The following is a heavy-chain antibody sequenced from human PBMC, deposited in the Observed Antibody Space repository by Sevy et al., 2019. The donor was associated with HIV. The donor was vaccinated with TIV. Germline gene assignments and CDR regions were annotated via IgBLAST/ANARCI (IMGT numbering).Heavy chain of an antibody. Sequence: GGFLRLSCAASGFTFSSYAMHWVRQAPGKGLEWVAVISYDGSNKYYADSVKGRFTISRDNSKNTLYLQMNSLRAEDTAVYYCARGRITMVRGVRSGMDVWGQGTTVTVSS. CDR3: ARGRITMVRGVRSGMDV. J-gene: IGHJ6*02. D-gene: IGHD3-10*01. CDR2: ISYDGSNK. CDR1: GFTFSSYA. V-gene: IGHV3-30-3*01.